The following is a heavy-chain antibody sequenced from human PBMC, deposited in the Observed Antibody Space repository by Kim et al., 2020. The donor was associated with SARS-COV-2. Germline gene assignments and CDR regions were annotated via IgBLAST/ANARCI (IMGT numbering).Heavy chain of an antibody. V-gene: IGHV3-53*05. D-gene: IGHD2-15*01. CDR1: GFKISPNF. CDR3: ARMVAVPDAHFDS. CDR2: IYSGGNT. Sequence: GGSLRLSCAASGFKISPNFMSWVRQAPGKGLEWVSVIYSGGNTYYADFVEGRFTIYRDLSKNTVYLQMRNLRTEDTAVYYCARMVAVPDAHFDSWGQGT. J-gene: IGHJ4*02.